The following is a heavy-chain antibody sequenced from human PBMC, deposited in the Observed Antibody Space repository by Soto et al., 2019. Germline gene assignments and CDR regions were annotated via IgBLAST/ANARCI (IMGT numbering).Heavy chain of an antibody. CDR2: INPNSGGT. CDR1: GYPFPVYY. CDR3: ARGGIVGATTGYYYGMYV. V-gene: IGHV1-2*02. D-gene: IGHD1-26*01. Sequence: GAAVQVSCKASGYPFPVYYMHWVRQAPGQGLEWMGWINPNSGGTNYAQKFQGRVTMTRDTSISTAYMELSRPRSDDTAVYYCARGGIVGATTGYYYGMYVWGQGTTVTVSS. J-gene: IGHJ6*02.